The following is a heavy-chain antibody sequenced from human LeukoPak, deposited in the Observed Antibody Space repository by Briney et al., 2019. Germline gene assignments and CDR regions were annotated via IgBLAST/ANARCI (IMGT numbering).Heavy chain of an antibody. Sequence: PGGSLRLSCAASGFTFDDYAMHWVRQAPGKGLEWVSLIIGDGTNTYYADSVKGRFTISRDNSKNSLYLQMNSLRTEDTALYYCAKDGSSGSYSDYSGQGTLVTVSS. V-gene: IGHV3-43*02. D-gene: IGHD1-26*01. CDR2: IIGDGTNT. CDR3: AKDGSSGSYSDY. CDR1: GFTFDDYA. J-gene: IGHJ4*02.